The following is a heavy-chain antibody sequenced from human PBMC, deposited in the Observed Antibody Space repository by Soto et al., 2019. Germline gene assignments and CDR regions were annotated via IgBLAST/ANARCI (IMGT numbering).Heavy chain of an antibody. D-gene: IGHD5-18*01. J-gene: IGHJ4*02. CDR2: IKSKTDGGTT. CDR1: GFTFSDAW. Sequence: EVQLVESGGGLVKPGGSLRLSCAASGFTFSDAWMCWVRQAPGKGLEWVGRIKSKTDGGTTDYAAPVKGRFTISRDDSKDTLYLQMNSLKTDDTAVYYCTTDRGRRAGYAQDYWGQGTLVTVSS. V-gene: IGHV3-15*01. CDR3: TTDRGRRAGYAQDY.